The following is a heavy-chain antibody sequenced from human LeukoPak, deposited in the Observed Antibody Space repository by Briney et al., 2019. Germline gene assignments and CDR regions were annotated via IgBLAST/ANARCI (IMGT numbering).Heavy chain of an antibody. Sequence: ASVKVSCKASGYTFTSYGISWVRQAPGQGLEWMGWISAYNGNTNYAQKLQGRVTMTTDTSTSTAYMELRSLRSDDTAVYHCARVAWIQLWPHFDYWGQGTLVTVSS. D-gene: IGHD5-18*01. CDR2: ISAYNGNT. J-gene: IGHJ4*02. V-gene: IGHV1-18*01. CDR3: ARVAWIQLWPHFDY. CDR1: GYTFTSYG.